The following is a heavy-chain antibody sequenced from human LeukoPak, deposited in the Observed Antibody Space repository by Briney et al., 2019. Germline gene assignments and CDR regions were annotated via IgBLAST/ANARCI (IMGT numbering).Heavy chain of an antibody. CDR3: ARDQEGFDY. J-gene: IGHJ4*02. Sequence: ASVKVSCKTSGYTFSNYWIQWVRQAPGQGLEWMGLINSNDGSTAYTQKFQGRVTVTRDTSTSTVHMELSGLRSEDTAVYYCARDQEGFDYWGQGTLVTVSS. CDR2: INSNDGST. V-gene: IGHV1-46*01. CDR1: GYTFSNYW.